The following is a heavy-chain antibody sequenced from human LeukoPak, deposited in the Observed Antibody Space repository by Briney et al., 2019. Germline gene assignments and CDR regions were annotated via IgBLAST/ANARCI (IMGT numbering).Heavy chain of an antibody. CDR3: SGRDSSRSPRAY. J-gene: IGHJ4*02. CDR1: GFTFTCCW. CDR2: IKQDGREK. D-gene: IGHD6-13*01. Sequence: PGGSLRLSCAASGFTFTCCWMSWVRQTPGKGLEWVASIKQDGREKFYVDSVKGRFAMSRDNAKNEVYLEMNSLRAEDTGVYYCSGRDSSRSPRAYWGQGTLVSVTS. V-gene: IGHV3-7*01.